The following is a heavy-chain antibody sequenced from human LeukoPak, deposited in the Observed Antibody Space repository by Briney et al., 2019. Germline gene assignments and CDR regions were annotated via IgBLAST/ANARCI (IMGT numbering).Heavy chain of an antibody. V-gene: IGHV4-39*01. CDR2: IYYSGST. J-gene: IGHJ5*02. D-gene: IGHD3-10*01. CDR1: GGSISSSSYY. CDR3: ARRSRRSGSYYNWFDP. Sequence: SETLSLTCTVSGGSISSSSYYWGWIRQPPGKELEWIGSIYYSGSTYYNPSLKSRVTISVDTSKNQFSLKLSSVTAADTAVYYCARRSRRSGSYYNWFDPWGQGTLVTVSS.